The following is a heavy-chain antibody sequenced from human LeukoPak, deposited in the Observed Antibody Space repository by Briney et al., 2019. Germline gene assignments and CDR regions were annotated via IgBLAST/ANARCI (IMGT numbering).Heavy chain of an antibody. CDR1: GYTFTSYG. CDR3: ARGYYDILTGYVRPKKGVAFDI. CDR2: ISAYNGNT. Sequence: APVKVSCKASGYTFTSYGISWVRQAPGQGLEWMGWISAYNGNTNYAQKLQGRVTMTTDTSTSTAYMELRSLRSDDTAVYYCARGYYDILTGYVRPKKGVAFDIWGQGTMATVSS. V-gene: IGHV1-18*01. D-gene: IGHD3-9*01. J-gene: IGHJ3*02.